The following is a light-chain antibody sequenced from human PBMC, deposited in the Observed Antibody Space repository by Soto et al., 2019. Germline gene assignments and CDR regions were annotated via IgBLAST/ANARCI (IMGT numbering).Light chain of an antibody. J-gene: IGLJ1*01. CDR2: EVS. CDR3: SSHGGSNNFYV. Sequence: QSVLTQPPSASGSPGQSITISCTGTSSDVGAYNYVSWYQQHPGKAPKLMIHEVSKRPSGAPDRFSASKSGNTASLTVSGLQAEDEADYYCSSHGGSNNFYVFGTGTKVTVL. V-gene: IGLV2-8*01. CDR1: SSDVGAYNY.